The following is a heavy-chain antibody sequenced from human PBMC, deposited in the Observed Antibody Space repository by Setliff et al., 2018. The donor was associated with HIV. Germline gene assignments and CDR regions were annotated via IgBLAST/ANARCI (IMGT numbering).Heavy chain of an antibody. Sequence: PSETLSLTCTVSGGSISGHYWSWIRQPPGRGLEWIGYIYSSGSTNFNPPLQSRVTISVDTSKTQFSLKLSSVTAADTAVYYCARHSGVASPNWFDPWGQGTLVTVSS. CDR2: IYSSGST. CDR3: ARHSGVASPNWFDP. CDR1: GGSISGHY. V-gene: IGHV4-4*09. D-gene: IGHD3-10*01. J-gene: IGHJ5*02.